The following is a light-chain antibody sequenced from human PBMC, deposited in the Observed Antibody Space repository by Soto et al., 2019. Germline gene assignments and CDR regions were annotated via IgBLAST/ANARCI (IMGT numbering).Light chain of an antibody. CDR2: TAS. CDR1: QSISSY. CDR3: QQSYTTPPYT. Sequence: IQMTQSPSSLSASVGDRVTITCRASQSISSYLNWYQQKPGKAPKLLIYTASSLQSGVPSRFSGSGSGTDFILIISSLEPEDFATYYCQQSYTTPPYTFGQGTKLEIK. J-gene: IGKJ2*01. V-gene: IGKV1-39*01.